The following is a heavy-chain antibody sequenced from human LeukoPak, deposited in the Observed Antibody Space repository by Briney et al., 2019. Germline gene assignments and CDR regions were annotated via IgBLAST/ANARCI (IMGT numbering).Heavy chain of an antibody. CDR1: GGSISSSSYY. CDR2: IYYSGST. CDR3: ARHQNPYYYYYMDV. V-gene: IGHV4-39*07. D-gene: IGHD1-14*01. J-gene: IGHJ6*03. Sequence: PSETLSLTCTVSGGSISSSSYYWGWIRQPPGKGLEWIGSIYYSGSTYYNPSLKSRVTISVDTSKNQLSLKLSSATAADTAMYFCARHQNPYYYYYMDVWGKGTTVTVSS.